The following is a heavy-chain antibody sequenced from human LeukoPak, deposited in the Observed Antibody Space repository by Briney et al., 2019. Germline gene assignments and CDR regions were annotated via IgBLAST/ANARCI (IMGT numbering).Heavy chain of an antibody. V-gene: IGHV3-30*18. CDR3: AKSTASPPYYYYGMDV. J-gene: IGHJ6*02. CDR1: GFTFSSYG. CDR2: ISYEGSNK. Sequence: GGSLRLSCAASGFTFSSYGMHWVRQAPGKGLEWVAVISYEGSNKYYADSVKGRFTISRDNSKNTLYLQMNSLRADDTAVYYCAKSTASPPYYYYGMDVWGQGTTVTVSS. D-gene: IGHD5-18*01.